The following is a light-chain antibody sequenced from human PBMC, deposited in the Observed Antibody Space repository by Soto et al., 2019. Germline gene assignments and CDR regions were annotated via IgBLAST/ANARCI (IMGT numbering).Light chain of an antibody. Sequence: DIQMTQSPSSLSASVGDRVPITCQASQDISNYLNWYQQKPGKAPQLLIYDASNLEPGGPSRFSGSGSGTDFTVTISSLPPEDIATYSCQQYDNLPPTFGGGNKVEIK. CDR1: QDISNY. CDR3: QQYDNLPPT. CDR2: DAS. V-gene: IGKV1-33*01. J-gene: IGKJ4*01.